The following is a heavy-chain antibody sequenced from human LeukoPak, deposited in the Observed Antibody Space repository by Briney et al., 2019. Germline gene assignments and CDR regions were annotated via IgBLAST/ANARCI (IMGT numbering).Heavy chain of an antibody. CDR1: GYTFTSYD. Sequence: ASVKVSCKASGYTFTSYDINWVRQATGQRVEWMGWMNPNSGNTGYAQKFQGRVTTTRNTSISTAYMELSSLRSEDTAVYYCARAVKDYDILTGYLGYYYYYYMDVWGKGTTVTISS. D-gene: IGHD3-9*01. V-gene: IGHV1-8*01. CDR2: MNPNSGNT. J-gene: IGHJ6*03. CDR3: ARAVKDYDILTGYLGYYYYYYMDV.